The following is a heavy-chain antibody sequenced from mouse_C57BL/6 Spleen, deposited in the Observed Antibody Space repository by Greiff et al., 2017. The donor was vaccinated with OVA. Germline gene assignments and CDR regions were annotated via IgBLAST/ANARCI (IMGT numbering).Heavy chain of an antibody. CDR1: GFTFTDYY. CDR2: IRNKANGYTT. D-gene: IGHD1-1*02. CDR3: APHYGLWYFDV. V-gene: IGHV7-3*01. J-gene: IGHJ1*03. Sequence: EVKLVESGGGLVQPGGSLSLSCAASGFTFTDYYMSWVRQPPGKALEWLGFIRNKANGYTTEYSASVKGRFTISRDNSQSILYLQMNALRAEDSATYYCAPHYGLWYFDVWGTGTTVTVSS.